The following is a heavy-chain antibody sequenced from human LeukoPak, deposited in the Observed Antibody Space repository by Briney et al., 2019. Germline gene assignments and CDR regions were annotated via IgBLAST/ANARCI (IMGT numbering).Heavy chain of an antibody. V-gene: IGHV1-8*01. Sequence: ASVKVSCKASGYTFSRYDINWVRQATGQGLEWMGWMNPNSGNTGYAQKFQGRVTMTRNTSISTAYMELSSLRSEDTAVYYCARGGGYPMIFGVVIIQDYYYYGMDVWGQGTTVTVSS. D-gene: IGHD3/OR15-3a*01. CDR2: MNPNSGNT. J-gene: IGHJ6*02. CDR1: GYTFSRYD. CDR3: ARGGGYPMIFGVVIIQDYYYYGMDV.